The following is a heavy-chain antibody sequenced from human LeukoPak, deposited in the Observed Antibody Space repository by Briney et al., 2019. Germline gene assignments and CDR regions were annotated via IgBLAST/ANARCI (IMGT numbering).Heavy chain of an antibody. D-gene: IGHD4-17*01. J-gene: IGHJ4*02. CDR1: GFTFSSYS. V-gene: IGHV3-21*01. CDR3: ARGRRILTVTIKFDY. Sequence: KPGGSLRLSCAASGFTFSSYSMNWVRQAPGKGLEWVSSISSSSSYIYYADSVKGRFTISRDNAKNSLYLQMNSLRAEDTAVYYCARGRRILTVTIKFDYWGQGTLVTVSS. CDR2: ISSSSSYI.